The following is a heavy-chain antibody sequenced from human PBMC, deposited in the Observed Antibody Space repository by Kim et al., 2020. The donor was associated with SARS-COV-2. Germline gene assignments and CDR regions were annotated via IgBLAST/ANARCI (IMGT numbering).Heavy chain of an antibody. CDR3: ARDLFPPYYYSRPDPVGAGEVGY. J-gene: IGHJ4*02. CDR2: ISYDGSNK. CDR1: GFTFSSYG. V-gene: IGHV3-33*05. D-gene: IGHD3-10*01. Sequence: GGSLRLSCAASGFTFSSYGMHWVRQAPGKGLEWVAVISYDGSNKYYADSVKGRFTISRDNSKNTLYLQMNSLRAEDTAVYYCARDLFPPYYYSRPDPVGAGEVGYWGQGTLVTVSS.